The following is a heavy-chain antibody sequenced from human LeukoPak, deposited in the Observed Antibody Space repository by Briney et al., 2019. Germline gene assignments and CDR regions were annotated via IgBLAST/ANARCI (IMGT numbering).Heavy chain of an antibody. D-gene: IGHD3-16*02. CDR2: ISSSDTYI. Sequence: GGSLRLSCAASGFTFSSYNMNWVRQAPGKGLEWVSAISSSDTYIYYADSVKGRFTISRDNAKNSLYLQMNSLRAEDTAVYYCARDLGLYVWGSYRSYYFDYWGQGTLVTVSS. CDR1: GFTFSSYN. J-gene: IGHJ4*02. CDR3: ARDLGLYVWGSYRSYYFDY. V-gene: IGHV3-21*04.